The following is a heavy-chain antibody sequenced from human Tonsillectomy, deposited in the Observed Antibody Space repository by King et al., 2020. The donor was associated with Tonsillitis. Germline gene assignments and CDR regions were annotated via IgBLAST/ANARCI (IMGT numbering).Heavy chain of an antibody. Sequence: QLVQSGAEMKKPGSSVKVSCKASGGTFSSYSISWVRQAPGQGLEWMGGIIPIFDTSNYAQKFQGRVTITADEPTSTAYMELSGLRSEDTAVYYCARGLITLVRGVLPRGYYYMDVWGKGTTVTVSS. D-gene: IGHD3-10*01. CDR2: IIPIFDTS. CDR1: GGTFSSYS. CDR3: ARGLITLVRGVLPRGYYYMDV. V-gene: IGHV1-69*12. J-gene: IGHJ6*03.